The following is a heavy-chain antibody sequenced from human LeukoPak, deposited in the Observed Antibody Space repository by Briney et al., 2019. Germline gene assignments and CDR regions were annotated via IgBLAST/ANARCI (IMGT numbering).Heavy chain of an antibody. CDR3: AKDGYGSGSEYIDY. CDR2: ISGSGGST. D-gene: IGHD3-10*01. CDR1: GFTFSSYA. J-gene: IGHJ4*02. Sequence: PGGSLRLSCAASGFTFSSYAMSWVRQAPGKGLEWVSAISGSGGSTYYADSVKGRFTISRDNSKNTLYLQMNSLRAEDTAVYYCAKDGYGSGSEYIDYWGQGTLVTVSS. V-gene: IGHV3-23*01.